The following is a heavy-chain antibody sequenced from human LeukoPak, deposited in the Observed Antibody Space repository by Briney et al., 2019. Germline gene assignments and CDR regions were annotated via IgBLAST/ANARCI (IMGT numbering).Heavy chain of an antibody. CDR3: ARDHGTSSPFDY. CDR1: GGSISSYY. Sequence: SETLSLTCTVSGGSISSYYWSWIQQPPGKGLEWIGYIYYSGSTNYNPSLKSRVTISVDTSKNQFSLKLSSVTAADTAVYYYARDHGTSSPFDYWGQGTLVTVSS. J-gene: IGHJ4*02. D-gene: IGHD2-2*01. CDR2: IYYSGST. V-gene: IGHV4-59*01.